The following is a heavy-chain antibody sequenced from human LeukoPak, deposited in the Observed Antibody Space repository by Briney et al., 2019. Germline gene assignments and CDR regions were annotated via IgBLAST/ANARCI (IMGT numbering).Heavy chain of an antibody. V-gene: IGHV1-69*05. CDR1: GGTFSSYA. CDR3: ARDLRGYSYGYFYYYYYMDV. Sequence: ASVKVSCKASGGTFSSYAISWVRQAPGQGLEWMGGIIPIFGTANYAQKFQGRVTMTRDTSTSTVYMELSSLRSEDTAVYYCARDLRGYSYGYFYYYYYMDVWGKGTTVTISS. J-gene: IGHJ6*03. D-gene: IGHD5-18*01. CDR2: IIPIFGTA.